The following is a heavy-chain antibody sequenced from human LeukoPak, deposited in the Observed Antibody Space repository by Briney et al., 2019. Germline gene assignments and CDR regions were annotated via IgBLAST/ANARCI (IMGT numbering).Heavy chain of an antibody. D-gene: IGHD6-19*01. CDR3: AAPGGKYSSGWYASVSRKYYFDY. V-gene: IGHV3-7*01. CDR1: GFTFSSYW. Sequence: GGSLRLSCAASGFTFSSYWMSWVRQAPGKGLEWVDNIKQDGSEKYYVDSVKGRFTISRDNAKNSLYLQMNSLRAEDTAVYYCAAPGGKYSSGWYASVSRKYYFDYWGQGTLVTVSS. CDR2: IKQDGSEK. J-gene: IGHJ4*02.